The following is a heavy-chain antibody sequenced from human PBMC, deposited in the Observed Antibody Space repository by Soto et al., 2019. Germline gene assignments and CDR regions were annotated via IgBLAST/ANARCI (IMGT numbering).Heavy chain of an antibody. CDR1: GYTFTSYY. CDR3: ERGGSGHYY. J-gene: IGHJ4*02. V-gene: IGHV1-46*01. D-gene: IGHD2-15*01. Sequence: QVQLVQSGAEVKKPGASVKVSCKASGYTFTSYYMHWVRQAPGQGLELMGIINPSGGSTSYAQKFQGRDTMTRDTSTCTVYMAMSSLRSEDTAVYYCERGGSGHYYWGQGTMVTVSS. CDR2: INPSGGST.